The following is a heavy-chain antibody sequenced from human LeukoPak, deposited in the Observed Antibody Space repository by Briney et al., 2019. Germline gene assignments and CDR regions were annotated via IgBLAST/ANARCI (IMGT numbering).Heavy chain of an antibody. CDR1: GYTFTSYD. CDR3: ASSVVIAMGWFDP. J-gene: IGHJ5*02. V-gene: IGHV1-8*01. CDR2: MNPNSGNT. Sequence: APVKVSCKASGYTFTSYDINWVRQATGQGLEWMGWMNPNSGNTGYAQKFQGRVTMTRNTSISTAYMELSSLRSEDTAVYYCASSVVIAMGWFDPWGQGTLVTVSS. D-gene: IGHD2-21*01.